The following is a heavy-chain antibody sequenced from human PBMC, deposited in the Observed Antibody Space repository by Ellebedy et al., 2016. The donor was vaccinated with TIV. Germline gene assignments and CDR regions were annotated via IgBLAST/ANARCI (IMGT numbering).Heavy chain of an antibody. CDR2: IDWEGDK. CDR1: GFSLTTSGMC. D-gene: IGHD3-16*01. CDR3: ARYTTSSRHFDY. Sequence: SGPTLVKPTQTFTLTCTFSGFSLTTSGMCVSWIRQPPGKALEWLARIDWEGDKYYNKSLKTRLAISSDTSKNQVVLTMTNMDPVDTTTYYCARYTTSSRHFDYWGQGTLVTVSS. V-gene: IGHV2-70*11. J-gene: IGHJ4*02.